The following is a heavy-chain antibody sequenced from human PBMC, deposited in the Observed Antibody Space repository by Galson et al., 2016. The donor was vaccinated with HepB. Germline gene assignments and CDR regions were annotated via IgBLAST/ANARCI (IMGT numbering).Heavy chain of an antibody. Sequence: SLRLSCAASGFAFAPYAMHWVRQAPGKGLEWVSGISWSSRNIDYADSVKGRFTISRDNAKNSLYLQMSSLRAGDTAVYYCVKIYCGSSRCYDDYWGQGTLVTVSS. CDR2: ISWSSRNI. D-gene: IGHD2-2*01. CDR3: VKIYCGSSRCYDDY. V-gene: IGHV3-9*01. CDR1: GFAFAPYA. J-gene: IGHJ4*02.